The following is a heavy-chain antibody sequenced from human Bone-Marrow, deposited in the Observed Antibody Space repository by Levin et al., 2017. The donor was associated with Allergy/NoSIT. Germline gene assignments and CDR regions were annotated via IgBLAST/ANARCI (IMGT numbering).Heavy chain of an antibody. J-gene: IGHJ4*02. CDR1: GFTVSRNY. D-gene: IGHD6-19*01. V-gene: IGHV3-53*01. CDR2: IYRSGNT. CDR3: GNSGWYGWIED. Sequence: PGGSLRLSCAASGFTVSRNYMTWVRQAPGKGLEWVSIIYRSGNTYYADSVKGRFTISRDNSKNTLYLQMNSLSAEDAAVYYCGNSGWYGWIEDWGQGTLVTVSS.